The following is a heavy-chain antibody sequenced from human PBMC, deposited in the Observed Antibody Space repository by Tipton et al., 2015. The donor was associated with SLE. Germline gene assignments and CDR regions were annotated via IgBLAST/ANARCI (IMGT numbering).Heavy chain of an antibody. Sequence: SLRLSCAASRFTFSNYAMSWVRQAPGKGLEWVSSIISTGDATYYADSVKGRFTIFRDNSRNTLYLKMNGLRVEDTAVYHCAKGYVLTGSYFDHWGQGTLVTVSS. J-gene: IGHJ4*02. D-gene: IGHD3-9*01. CDR1: RFTFSNYA. CDR3: AKGYVLTGSYFDH. V-gene: IGHV3-23*01. CDR2: IISTGDAT.